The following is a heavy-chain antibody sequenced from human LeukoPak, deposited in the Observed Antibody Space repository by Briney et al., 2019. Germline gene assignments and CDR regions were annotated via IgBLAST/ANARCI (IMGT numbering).Heavy chain of an antibody. Sequence: SVKVSCKASGGTFSSYAISWVRQAPGQGLEWMGGIIPIFGTANYAQKFQGRVTITTDESTSTAYMELSSLRSEDKAVYYCAMYSSGWTNFDYWGQGTLVTVSS. CDR2: IIPIFGTA. CDR1: GGTFSSYA. V-gene: IGHV1-69*05. J-gene: IGHJ4*02. CDR3: AMYSSGWTNFDY. D-gene: IGHD6-19*01.